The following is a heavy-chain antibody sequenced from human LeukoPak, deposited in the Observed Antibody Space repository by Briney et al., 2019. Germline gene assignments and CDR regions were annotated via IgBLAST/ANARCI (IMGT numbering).Heavy chain of an antibody. V-gene: IGHV4-4*07. CDR3: AGDRGLYGEVLFDP. D-gene: IGHD3-10*01. CDR2: IYTSGST. J-gene: IGHJ5*02. Sequence: SETLSLTCTVSGGSISSYYWSWIRQPAGKELEWIGRIYTSGSTNYNPSLKSRVTMSVDTSKNQFSLKLTSVTAADTAVYYCAGDRGLYGEVLFDPWGQGTLVTVSS. CDR1: GGSISSYY.